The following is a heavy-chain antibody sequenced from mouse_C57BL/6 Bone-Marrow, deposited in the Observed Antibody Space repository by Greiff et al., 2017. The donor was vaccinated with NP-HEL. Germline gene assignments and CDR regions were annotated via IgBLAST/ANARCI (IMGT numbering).Heavy chain of an antibody. CDR2: IDPENGDT. D-gene: IGHD1-1*01. V-gene: IGHV14-4*01. Sequence: VQLQQSGAELVRPGASVKLSCTVSGFNIKDDYMHWVKQRPEQGLEWIGWIDPENGDTEYASKFQGKATITADPSSTTAYLQLSSLTSEDTAVYYCTTGGSSPYAMDYWGQGTSVTVSS. CDR3: TTGGSSPYAMDY. CDR1: GFNIKDDY. J-gene: IGHJ4*01.